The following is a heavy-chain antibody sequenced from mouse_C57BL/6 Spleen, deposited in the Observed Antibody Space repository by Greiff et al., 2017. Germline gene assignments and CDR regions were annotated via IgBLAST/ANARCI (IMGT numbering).Heavy chain of an antibody. CDR1: GYTFTSYW. CDR3: ALITTVVATGYYAMDY. J-gene: IGHJ4*01. Sequence: QVQLQQPGTELVKPGASVKLSCKASGYTFTSYWMHWVKQRPGQGLEWIGNINPSNGGTNYNEKFKSKATLTVDKSSSTAYMQLSSLTSEDSAVYYCALITTVVATGYYAMDYWGQGTSVTVSS. D-gene: IGHD1-1*01. CDR2: INPSNGGT. V-gene: IGHV1-53*01.